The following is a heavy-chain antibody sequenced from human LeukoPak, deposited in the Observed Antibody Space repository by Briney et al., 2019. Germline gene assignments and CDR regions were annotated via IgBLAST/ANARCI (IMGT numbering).Heavy chain of an antibody. V-gene: IGHV4-31*03. CDR1: GASISSGGCY. Sequence: SETLSLTCTVSGASISSGGCYWSWIRQLPGKGLEWIGYISYSGNTYYNPSLKRRLFMSLDTSENQFSLWLSSVTAADTAVYYCARSLKYDFWSGPLVGPYYMDVWGKGTTVTVSS. CDR2: ISYSGNT. J-gene: IGHJ6*03. D-gene: IGHD3-3*01. CDR3: ARSLKYDFWSGPLVGPYYMDV.